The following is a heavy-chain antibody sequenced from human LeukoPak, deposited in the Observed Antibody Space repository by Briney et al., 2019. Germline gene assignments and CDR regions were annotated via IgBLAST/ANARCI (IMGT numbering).Heavy chain of an antibody. V-gene: IGHV3-23*01. J-gene: IGHJ6*02. CDR3: AKAASSSWPSYYYGMDV. CDR1: GFAFSHYA. D-gene: IGHD6-13*01. CDR2: VGDSGAST. Sequence: GGSLRLSCAASGFAFSHYAMSWVRQTPGRGLEWVSGVGDSGASTYYADSVKGRFTISKDNSKNTVYLQMSSLRVDDTAVYYCAKAASSSWPSYYYGMDVWGQGTTVTVSS.